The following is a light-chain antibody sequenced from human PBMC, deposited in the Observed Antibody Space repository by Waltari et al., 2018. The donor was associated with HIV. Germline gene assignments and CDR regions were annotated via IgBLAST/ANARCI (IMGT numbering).Light chain of an antibody. CDR3: QVWDSSSDHVV. Sequence: SYVLTQPPSVSVAPGPTARFTCGGSHNGSQSVHWYQQKPGQAPMLVVYDDSDLPSGIPERFSGSKSGNTATLTISRVEVGDEADYYCQVWDSSSDHVVFGGGTKLTVL. V-gene: IGLV3-21*02. CDR1: HNGSQS. CDR2: DDS. J-gene: IGLJ2*01.